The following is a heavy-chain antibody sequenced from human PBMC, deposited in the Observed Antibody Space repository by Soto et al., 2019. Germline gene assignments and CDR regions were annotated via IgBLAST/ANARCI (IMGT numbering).Heavy chain of an antibody. Sequence: SETLSLTCTVSGLPGFTRTFFWGWIRQPPGMALEWIGSVHYTGVTYYNPSLEGRATISVDRSTNQFFLTLTSLTASDTAVYFCAFHYWYVGDNLYHSWGQGTLVTVSS. CDR3: AFHYWYVGDNLYHS. J-gene: IGHJ4*02. V-gene: IGHV4-39*01. CDR2: VHYTGVT. CDR1: GLPGFTRTFF. D-gene: IGHD1-26*01.